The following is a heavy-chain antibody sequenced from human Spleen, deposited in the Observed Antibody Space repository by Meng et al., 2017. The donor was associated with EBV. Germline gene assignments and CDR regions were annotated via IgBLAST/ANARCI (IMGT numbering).Heavy chain of an antibody. D-gene: IGHD2-15*01. J-gene: IGHJ4*02. CDR3: AIDLECVGGSCYLFHY. Sequence: QVRLVRPGAEVKKPWSSGKVSCKASGGSFSTYAMTWVRQAPGQGLEWMGGIVPVLGATDYAQKFQGRVSITADKSSSTAYMELRSLRSEDTAMYYCAIDLECVGGSCYLFHYWGQGTLVTVSS. CDR2: IVPVLGAT. V-gene: IGHV1-69*06. CDR1: GGSFSTYA.